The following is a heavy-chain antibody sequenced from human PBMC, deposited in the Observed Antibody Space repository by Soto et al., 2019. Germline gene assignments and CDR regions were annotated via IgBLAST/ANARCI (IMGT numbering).Heavy chain of an antibody. CDR2: ISYDGSNK. CDR3: AKGGDITMLRGVIITGAFDY. V-gene: IGHV3-30*18. J-gene: IGHJ4*02. CDR1: GFTFSSYG. D-gene: IGHD3-10*01. Sequence: QVQLVESGGGVVQPGRSLRLSCAASGFTFSSYGMHWVRQAPGKGLEWVAVISYDGSNKYYADSVKGRFTISRDNSKNTLYLQMNSLRAEDTAVYYCAKGGDITMLRGVIITGAFDYWGQGTLVTVSS.